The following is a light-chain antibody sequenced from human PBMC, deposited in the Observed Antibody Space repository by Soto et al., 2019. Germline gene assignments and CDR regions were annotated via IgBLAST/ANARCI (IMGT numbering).Light chain of an antibody. CDR3: QRGDT. CDR1: QSVSSN. V-gene: IGKV3-11*01. J-gene: IGKJ5*01. Sequence: EIVLTQSPATLSLSPGERATLSCRASQSVSSNLAWYQQKPGQAPRLLIYDASNRATGIPPRFSGSGSGTDFTLTISSLEPADFAVYYCQRGDTFGQGTRLEIK. CDR2: DAS.